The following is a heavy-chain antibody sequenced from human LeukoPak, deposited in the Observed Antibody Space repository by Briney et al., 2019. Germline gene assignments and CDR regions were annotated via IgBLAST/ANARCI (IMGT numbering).Heavy chain of an antibody. CDR1: GGSISSGGYY. CDR3: ARDHYDNSGYYSLDY. Sequence: PSQTLSLTCTVSGGSISSGGYYWSWIRQPPGKGLEWIGYIYHSGSTYYNPSLKSRVTISVDTSKNQFSPKLNSVTAADTAVYFCARDHYDNSGYYSLDYWGQGTLVTVSS. CDR2: IYHSGST. V-gene: IGHV4-30-2*01. D-gene: IGHD3-22*01. J-gene: IGHJ4*02.